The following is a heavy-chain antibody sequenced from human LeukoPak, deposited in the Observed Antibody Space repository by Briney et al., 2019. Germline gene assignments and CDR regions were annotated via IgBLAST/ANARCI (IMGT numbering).Heavy chain of an antibody. CDR1: GFTFSTYA. J-gene: IGHJ4*02. D-gene: IGHD1-26*01. CDR3: AKDRLTRVTVGAEFGS. CDR2: IWGSGGGT. Sequence: GGSLRLSCAASGFTFSTYAMSWVRQAPGRGREWVSSIWGSGGGTDYADSVRGRFTDSRDNSKDTLYLQTNSLTAEDTAIYYCAKDRLTRVTVGAEFGSWGPGTLVTVSP. V-gene: IGHV3-23*01.